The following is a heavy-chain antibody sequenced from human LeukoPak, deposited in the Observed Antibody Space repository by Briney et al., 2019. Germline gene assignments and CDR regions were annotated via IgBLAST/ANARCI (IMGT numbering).Heavy chain of an antibody. V-gene: IGHV3-21*01. CDR3: ARASHVDTARVGY. CDR2: ISSSSSYI. CDR1: GFTFSSYS. Sequence: GGSLRLSCAASGFTFSSYSMNWVRQAPGKGLEWVSSISSSSSYIYYADSVKGRFTISRDNAKNSLYLQMNSLRAEDTAVYYCARASHVDTARVGYWGRGTLVTVSS. D-gene: IGHD5-18*01. J-gene: IGHJ4*02.